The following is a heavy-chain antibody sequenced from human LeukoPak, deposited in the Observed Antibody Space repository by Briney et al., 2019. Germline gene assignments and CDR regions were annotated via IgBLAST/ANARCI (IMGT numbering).Heavy chain of an antibody. CDR2: ISYHARDQ. Sequence: GGSLRLSCAASGFTFSSYAMHWVRQAPGKGLEWVTVISYHARDQFYADSVKGRFTVSRDNSRNTLYLQMDSLRAEDSAVYYCAAQPCINGICYLDYWGQGTLVTVSS. CDR3: AAQPCINGICYLDY. CDR1: GFTFSSYA. V-gene: IGHV3-30*04. J-gene: IGHJ4*02. D-gene: IGHD2-8*01.